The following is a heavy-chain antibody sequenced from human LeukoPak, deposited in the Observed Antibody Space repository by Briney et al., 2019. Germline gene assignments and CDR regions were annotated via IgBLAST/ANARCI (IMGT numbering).Heavy chain of an antibody. Sequence: GGSLRLSCAASGFTFDDYAMHWVRQAPGKGLEWVSGISWNSGSIGYADSVKGRLTISRDNSKNTLYLQMNSLRAEDTAVYYCARGPCGGDCYKGGTEFDYWGQGTLVTVSS. J-gene: IGHJ4*02. CDR1: GFTFDDYA. CDR3: ARGPCGGDCYKGGTEFDY. D-gene: IGHD2-21*02. CDR2: ISWNSGSI. V-gene: IGHV3-9*01.